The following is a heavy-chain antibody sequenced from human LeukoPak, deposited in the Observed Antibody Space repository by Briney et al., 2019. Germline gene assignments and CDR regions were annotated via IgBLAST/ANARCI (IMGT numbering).Heavy chain of an antibody. D-gene: IGHD6-13*01. CDR1: GGSISSRPYC. CDR2: FYYSGST. CDR3: ARLVVSSWYHEVLLGRDY. V-gene: IGHV4-39*01. J-gene: IGHJ4*02. Sequence: SETLSLTCTVSGGSISSRPYCWGWIRQPPGKGLEWLGSFYYSGSTYYEPSLKSRVTISVDTSKNQISLKLSSVTAADTAVYYCARLVVSSWYHEVLLGRDYWGQGTLVTVSS.